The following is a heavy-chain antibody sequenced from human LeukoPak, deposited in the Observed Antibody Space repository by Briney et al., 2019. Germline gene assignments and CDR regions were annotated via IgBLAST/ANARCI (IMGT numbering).Heavy chain of an antibody. CDR3: AKAAGRYSSGWDFDY. D-gene: IGHD6-19*01. V-gene: IGHV3-30*02. Sequence: GGSLRLSCAASGFTFNTYAMTWVRQAPGKGLEWVAFIRYDGSNKYYADSVKGRFTISRDNSKNTLYPQMNSLRAEDTAVYYCAKAAGRYSSGWDFDYWGQGTLVTVSS. CDR1: GFTFNTYA. CDR2: IRYDGSNK. J-gene: IGHJ4*02.